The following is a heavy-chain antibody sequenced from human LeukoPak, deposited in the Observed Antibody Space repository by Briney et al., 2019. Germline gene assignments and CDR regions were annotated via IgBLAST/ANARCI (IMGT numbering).Heavy chain of an antibody. CDR1: GVSFSGYA. D-gene: IGHD6-13*01. J-gene: IGHJ4*02. CDR3: ARDYSAAVVYYFDY. V-gene: IGHV3-30*19. CDR2: ISYDGSNK. Sequence: GGPLRLSCAVSGVSFSGYAMHWVRQAPGKGLEWVAVISYDGSNKYYADSVKGRFTISRDNSKNTLYLQMNSLRAEDTAVYYCARDYSAAVVYYFDYWGQGTLVTVSS.